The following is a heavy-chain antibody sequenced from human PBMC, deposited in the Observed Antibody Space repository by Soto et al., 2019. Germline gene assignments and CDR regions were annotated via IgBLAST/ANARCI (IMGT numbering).Heavy chain of an antibody. V-gene: IGHV1-69*13. CDR2: IIPIFGTA. D-gene: IGHD3-16*02. J-gene: IGHJ6*02. CDR1: GGSFSSYA. Sequence: SVKVSCKASGGSFSSYAISWVRQAPGQGLEWMGGIIPIFGTANYAQKFQGRVTITADESTSTAYMELSSLRSEDTAVYYCARAPRSNLGRDYYYYGMDVGGQGTTVTVS. CDR3: ARAPRSNLGRDYYYYGMDV.